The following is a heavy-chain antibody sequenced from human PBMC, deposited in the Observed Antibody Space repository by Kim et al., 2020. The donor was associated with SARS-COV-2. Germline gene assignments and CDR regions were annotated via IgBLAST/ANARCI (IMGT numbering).Heavy chain of an antibody. D-gene: IGHD6-13*01. CDR1: GFTFSDYY. J-gene: IGHJ4*02. CDR3: ARVVIIVAAGTVDY. V-gene: IGHV3-11*01. Sequence: GGSLRLSCAASGFTFSDYYMSWIRQAPGKGLEWVSYISGSGSTIHYADSVKGRFTISRDNAKNSLFLQVNSLRAEDTAVYYCARVVIIVAAGTVDYWGQGTLVTVSS. CDR2: ISGSGSTI.